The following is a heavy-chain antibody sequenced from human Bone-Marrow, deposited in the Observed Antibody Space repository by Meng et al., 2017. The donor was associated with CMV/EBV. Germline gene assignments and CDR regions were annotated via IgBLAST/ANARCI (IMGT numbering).Heavy chain of an antibody. CDR2: IYWEDND. CDR1: GFSIVATGLG. Sequence: TFTKSCPTRMNPTTALQLTLTIFGFSIVATGLGVACIRQPPGTHLEWLAIIYWEDNDRYRPSLNSRLTITKDASKTRLVLTMTYMDPVDTATYYCAHSGPWRYSYVWGQGTLVTVSS. V-gene: IGHV2-5*02. CDR3: AHSGPWRYSYV. J-gene: IGHJ4*02. D-gene: IGHD5-18*01.